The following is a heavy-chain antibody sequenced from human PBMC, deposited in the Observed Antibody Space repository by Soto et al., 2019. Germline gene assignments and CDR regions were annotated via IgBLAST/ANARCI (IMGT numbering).Heavy chain of an antibody. CDR1: GFTFSSYW. CDR2: INSDGSST. J-gene: IGHJ6*03. Sequence: GGSLRLSCAASGFTFSSYWMHWVRQAPGKGLVWVSRINSDGSSTSYADSVKGRFTISRDNAKNTLYLQMNSLRAEDTAVYYCARDNAIRGFDPVYYYYMDVWGKGTTVTVSS. CDR3: ARDNAIRGFDPVYYYYMDV. V-gene: IGHV3-74*01.